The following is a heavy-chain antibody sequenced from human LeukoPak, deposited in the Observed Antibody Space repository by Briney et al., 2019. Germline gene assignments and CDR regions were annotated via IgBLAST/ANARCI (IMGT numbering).Heavy chain of an antibody. D-gene: IGHD6-19*01. CDR3: AKDSSGGWYVGYFDY. CDR2: ISGSGGST. J-gene: IGHJ4*02. CDR1: GFTFSRYA. V-gene: IGHV3-23*01. Sequence: PGGSLRLSCAASGFTFSRYAMSWVRQAPGKGLEWVSVISGSGGSTYYADSVEGRFTISRDNSKNTLYLQMNTLRAEDTAVYHCAKDSSGGWYVGYFDYWGQGTLVTVSS.